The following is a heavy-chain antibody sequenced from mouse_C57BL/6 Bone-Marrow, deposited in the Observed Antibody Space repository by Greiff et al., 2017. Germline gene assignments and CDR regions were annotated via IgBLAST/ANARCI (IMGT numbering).Heavy chain of an antibody. D-gene: IGHD2-10*02. Sequence: QVQLQQPGAELVKPGASVKLSCKASGYTFTSYWMQWVKQRPGQGLEWIGEIDPSASYTNYNQKFKGKATLTVDTSSSTAYMQLSSLTSEDSAVSYCAREYGNYPYYFDYWGQCTTLTVSS. CDR1: GYTFTSYW. CDR3: AREYGNYPYYFDY. CDR2: IDPSASYT. V-gene: IGHV1-50*01. J-gene: IGHJ2*01.